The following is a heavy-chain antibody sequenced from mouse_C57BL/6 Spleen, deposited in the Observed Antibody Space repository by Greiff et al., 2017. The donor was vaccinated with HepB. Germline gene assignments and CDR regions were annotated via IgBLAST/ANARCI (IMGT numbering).Heavy chain of an antibody. J-gene: IGHJ3*01. CDR1: GYTFTSYW. CDR3: ARWDYGSSYAWFAY. CDR2: IHPNSGST. D-gene: IGHD1-1*01. V-gene: IGHV1-64*01. Sequence: QVQLQQPGAELVKPGASVKLSCKASGYTFTSYWMHWVKQRPGQGLEWIGMIHPNSGSTNYNEKFKSKATLPVDKSSSTAYMQLSSLTSEDSAVYYCARWDYGSSYAWFAYWGQGTLVTVSA.